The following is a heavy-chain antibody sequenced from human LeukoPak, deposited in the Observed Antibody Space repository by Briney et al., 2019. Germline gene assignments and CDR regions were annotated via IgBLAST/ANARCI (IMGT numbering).Heavy chain of an antibody. Sequence: GGSLRLSCAASGFTFSSYSMNWVRQAPGKGLEWVSYISSSSSTIYYADSVKGRFTISRDNAKNSLYLQMNSLRAEDTAVYYCARDAQQLANIHFDYWGQGTLVTVSS. V-gene: IGHV3-48*01. J-gene: IGHJ4*02. CDR1: GFTFSSYS. CDR2: ISSSSSTI. D-gene: IGHD6-13*01. CDR3: ARDAQQLANIHFDY.